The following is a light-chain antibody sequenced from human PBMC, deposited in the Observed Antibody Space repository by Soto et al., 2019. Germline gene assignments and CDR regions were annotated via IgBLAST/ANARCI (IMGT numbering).Light chain of an antibody. CDR2: AAS. J-gene: IGKJ3*01. CDR3: QQLNSYPLFT. Sequence: DIQLTQSPSFLSASVGDRVTITCRASQGIRSYLAWYQQKPGKAPKLLIYAASALQSGVPSRFSGSGFGTEFTLTISRLEPEDFATYYCQQLNSYPLFTFGPGTNVDIK. CDR1: QGIRSY. V-gene: IGKV1-9*01.